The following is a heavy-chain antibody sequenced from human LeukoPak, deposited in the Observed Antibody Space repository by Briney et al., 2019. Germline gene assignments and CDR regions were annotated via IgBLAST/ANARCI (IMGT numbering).Heavy chain of an antibody. CDR3: ASRYSYGPGSLDY. CDR2: INHSGST. V-gene: IGHV4-34*01. Sequence: SETLSLTCAVYGGSFSGYYWSWIRQPPGKGLEWIGEINHSGSTNYNPSLKSRATISVDTSKNQFSLKLSSVTAADTAVYYCASRYSYGPGSLDYWGQGTLVTVSS. D-gene: IGHD5-18*01. CDR1: GGSFSGYY. J-gene: IGHJ4*02.